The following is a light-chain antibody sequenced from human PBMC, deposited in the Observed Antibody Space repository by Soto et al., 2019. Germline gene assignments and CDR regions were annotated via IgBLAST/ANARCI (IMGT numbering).Light chain of an antibody. Sequence: DIVVTQSPLFLPVTPGEPASISCRSSQSLVHSNGYNYLDWYLQKPGQSPQVLIYMGSNRASGVPDMFGGSGSGTDFTLKISRVEAEDVGVYYCMQTLQTRTFGQGTKVEI. V-gene: IGKV2-28*01. CDR1: QSLVHSNGYNY. CDR2: MGS. CDR3: MQTLQTRT. J-gene: IGKJ1*01.